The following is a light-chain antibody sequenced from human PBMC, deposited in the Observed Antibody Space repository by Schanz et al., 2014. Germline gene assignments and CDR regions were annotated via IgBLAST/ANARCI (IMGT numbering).Light chain of an antibody. Sequence: EIVLTQSPATLSVSPGERAPLSCRASQSISSNNLAWYQQKPGQAPRLLIYDASKRATGVPARFSGSGSGTAFTLTISSLEPEDFAVYYCQQRSHPGMYTFGQGTKLEIK. CDR1: QSISSNN. V-gene: IGKV3D-20*02. J-gene: IGKJ2*01. CDR3: QQRSHPGMYT. CDR2: DAS.